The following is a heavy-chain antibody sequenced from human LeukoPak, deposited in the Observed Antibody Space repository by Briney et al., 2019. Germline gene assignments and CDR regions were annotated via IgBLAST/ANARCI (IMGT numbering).Heavy chain of an antibody. J-gene: IGHJ4*02. CDR3: ARATHRDGYDFGNTKPPDYFDY. CDR1: GGTFSSYA. V-gene: IGHV1-2*02. CDR2: INPNSGGT. Sequence: GASVKVSCKASGGTFSSYAISWVRQAPGQGLEWMGWINPNSGGTNYAQKFQGRVTMTRDTSISTAYMELSRLRSDDTAVYYCARATHRDGYDFGNTKPPDYFDYWGQGTLVTVSS. D-gene: IGHD5-24*01.